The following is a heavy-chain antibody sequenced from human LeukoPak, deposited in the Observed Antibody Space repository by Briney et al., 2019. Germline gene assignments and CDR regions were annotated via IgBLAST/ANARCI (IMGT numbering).Heavy chain of an antibody. CDR2: IYTSGST. V-gene: IGHV4-61*02. CDR3: ASGDSSGYYDY. Sequence: SETLSLTCTVSGGSISSGSYYWSWIRQPAGKGLEWIGRIYTSGSTNYNPSLKSRVTISVDTSKNQCPLKLRSVAAADTAVYYCASGDSSGYYDYWGQGTLVTVSS. CDR1: GGSISSGSYY. J-gene: IGHJ4*02. D-gene: IGHD3-22*01.